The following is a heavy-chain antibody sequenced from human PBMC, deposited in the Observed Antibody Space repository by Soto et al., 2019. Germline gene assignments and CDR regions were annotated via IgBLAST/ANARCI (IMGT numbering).Heavy chain of an antibody. V-gene: IGHV1-69*13. CDR2: IIPIFGTA. CDR3: ARDVGATRENWFDP. D-gene: IGHD1-26*01. Sequence: SVKVSCKASGGTFSSYAISWVRQAPGQGLEWMGGIIPIFGTANYAQKFQGRVTITADESTRTAYMELSSLRSEDTAVYYCARDVGATRENWFDPWGQGTLVTVSS. CDR1: GGTFSSYA. J-gene: IGHJ5*02.